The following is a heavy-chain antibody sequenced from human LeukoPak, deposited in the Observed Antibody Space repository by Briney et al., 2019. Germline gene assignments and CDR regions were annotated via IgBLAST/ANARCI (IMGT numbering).Heavy chain of an antibody. CDR3: ARDRVGQQLASSGYYGMDV. J-gene: IGHJ6*02. CDR2: ISSSSSYM. Sequence: GGSLRLSCAASGFTFSTNNMHWVRQAPGKGLEWVSSISSSSSYMYYADSVKGRFTISRDNAKNSLFLQMNSLRAEDTAILYHARDRVGQQLASSGYYGMDVWGQGTTVTVSS. D-gene: IGHD6-13*01. V-gene: IGHV3-21*01. CDR1: GFTFSTNN.